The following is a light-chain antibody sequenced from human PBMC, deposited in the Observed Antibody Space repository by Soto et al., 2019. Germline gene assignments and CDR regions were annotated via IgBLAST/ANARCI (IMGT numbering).Light chain of an antibody. CDR1: QGISNY. CDR2: AAS. J-gene: IGKJ3*01. V-gene: IGKV1-27*01. CDR3: QKYNSVPFT. Sequence: DIQMTQSPPSLSASVGDRVTITCRASQGISNYLAWYQQKPGKVPKLLIYAASTLQSGVPSRFSASGSGTYFTLTISSLQPEDVETYYCQKYNSVPFTFAPGTKVDI.